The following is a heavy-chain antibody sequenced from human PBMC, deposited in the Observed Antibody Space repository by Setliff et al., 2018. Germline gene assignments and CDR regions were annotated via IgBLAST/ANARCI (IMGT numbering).Heavy chain of an antibody. CDR2: ISPVGST. CDR3: ATSGLCSSGSCYSFDD. D-gene: IGHD2-15*01. CDR1: GGGGSFSNYY. J-gene: IGHJ4*02. Sequence: PSETLSLTCGVYGGGGSFSNYYWSWIRQPPGKGLEWIGEISPVGSTNYNPSRRSRVTMSLDASKNRFSLNLTSVTAADTAVYFCATSGLCSSGSCYSFDDWGQGALVTVSS. V-gene: IGHV4-34*01.